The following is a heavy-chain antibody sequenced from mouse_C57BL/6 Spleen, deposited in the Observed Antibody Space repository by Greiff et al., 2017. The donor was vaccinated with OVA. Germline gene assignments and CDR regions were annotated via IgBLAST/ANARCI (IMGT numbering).Heavy chain of an antibody. D-gene: IGHD4-1*01. CDR2: IYPGSGNT. Sequence: LMESGPELVKPGASVKISCKASGYTFTDYYINWVKQRPGQGLEWIGRIYPGSGNTKYNEKFKGKATLTVDTSSSPAYMQLSSLTSEDSAFYFCAWGSNWAWFAYWGQGTLVTVSA. CDR1: GYTFTDYY. V-gene: IGHV1-84*01. CDR3: AWGSNWAWFAY. J-gene: IGHJ3*01.